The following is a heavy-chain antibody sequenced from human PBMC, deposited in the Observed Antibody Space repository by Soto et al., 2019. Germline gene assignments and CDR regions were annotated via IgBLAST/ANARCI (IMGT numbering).Heavy chain of an antibody. J-gene: IGHJ4*02. CDR3: ARGPGTSGWYGYFDY. D-gene: IGHD6-19*01. CDR2: IYYSGST. V-gene: IGHV4-59*01. CDR1: GGSISSNY. Sequence: SETLSLTCTVSGGSISSNYWNWIRQTPGKGLEWIGNIYYSGSTNYNPSLKSRVTISVDTSKSQFSLKVRSVTAADTAVYLCARGPGTSGWYGYFDYWGQGALVTVSS.